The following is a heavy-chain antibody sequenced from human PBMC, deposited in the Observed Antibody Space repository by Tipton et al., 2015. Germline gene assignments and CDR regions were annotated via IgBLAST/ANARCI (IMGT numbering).Heavy chain of an antibody. CDR2: IYYSGST. V-gene: IGHV4-31*03. CDR1: GGSISSGAYY. CDR3: ASGIVLGRLDY. J-gene: IGHJ4*02. Sequence: TLSLTCTVSGGSISSGAYYWSWIRQHPGKGLEWIGYIYYSGSTYYNLSLKSRLTISVDTSKNQFSLKLSSVTAADTAVYYCASGIVLGRLDYWGQGTLVIVSS. D-gene: IGHD2/OR15-2a*01.